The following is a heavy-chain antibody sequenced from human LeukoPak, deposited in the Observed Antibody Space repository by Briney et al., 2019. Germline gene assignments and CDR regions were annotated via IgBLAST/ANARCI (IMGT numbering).Heavy chain of an antibody. CDR2: INHSGST. J-gene: IGHJ4*02. V-gene: IGHV4-34*01. CDR3: ARGLPRTGHYDSSGYYLRGFDY. Sequence: PSETLSLTCAVYGGSFGGYYWSWIRQPPGKGLEWIGEINHSGSTNYNPSLKSRVTISVDTSKNQFSLKLSSVTAADTAVYYCARGLPRTGHYDSSGYYLRGFDYWGQGTLVTVSS. D-gene: IGHD3-22*01. CDR1: GGSFGGYY.